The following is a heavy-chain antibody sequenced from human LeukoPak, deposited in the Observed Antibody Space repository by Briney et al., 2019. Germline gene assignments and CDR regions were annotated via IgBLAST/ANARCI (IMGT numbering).Heavy chain of an antibody. V-gene: IGHV3-21*01. CDR3: ARDILGSQTPFDY. CDR1: GFTFSSYN. J-gene: IGHJ4*02. D-gene: IGHD1-26*01. Sequence: GGSLRLSCAASGFTFSSYNMNWVRQAPGKGLAWVSSISSSSSYIYYADSVKGRFTISRDNARNSLYLQMNSLRAEDTAVYYCARDILGSQTPFDYWGQGTLVTVSS. CDR2: ISSSSSYI.